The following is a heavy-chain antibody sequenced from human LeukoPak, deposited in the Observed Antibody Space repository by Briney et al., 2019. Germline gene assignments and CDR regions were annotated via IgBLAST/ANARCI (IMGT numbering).Heavy chain of an antibody. Sequence: SETLSLTCVVSGYSINNGYHWGWIRQPPGKGLEWIASIYFTDSTYYNPSLKSRVTMSADTSKNQFSLKLTSVTAADTAIYYCARDFPLLSNNYFGMDVWGKGTTVTVSS. CDR3: ARDFPLLSNNYFGMDV. CDR1: GYSINNGYH. J-gene: IGHJ6*04. V-gene: IGHV4-38-2*02. CDR2: IYFTDST. D-gene: IGHD2/OR15-2a*01.